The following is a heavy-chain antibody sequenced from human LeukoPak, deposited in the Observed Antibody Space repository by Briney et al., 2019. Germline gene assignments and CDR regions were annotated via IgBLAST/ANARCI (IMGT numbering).Heavy chain of an antibody. J-gene: IGHJ6*03. CDR3: ARDWGMYFYYMDV. CDR2: INHSGST. CDR1: AGSFSGYS. V-gene: IGHV4-34*01. Sequence: SETLCLSCAVSAGSFSGYSWSWIRQPPGNGLEWIGGINHSGSTNYNPSLKSRVTIPVDTSKNQFSLQLSSVTAADTAVYYYARDWGMYFYYMDVWGKGTTVTVSS. D-gene: IGHD7-27*01.